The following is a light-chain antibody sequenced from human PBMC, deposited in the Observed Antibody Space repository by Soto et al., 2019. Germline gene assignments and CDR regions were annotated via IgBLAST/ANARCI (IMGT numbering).Light chain of an antibody. V-gene: IGKV3-15*01. CDR2: GAS. CDR3: QQYSDWPWT. Sequence: EIMMTQSPGTLAVSPGEGATLSCRASQSISNRLAWYQQKPGQTPRLLIYGASTRATDIPTRFSGGGSGTEFTLTISSLQSDDLSVYYCQQYSDWPWTFGQGTKVELK. CDR1: QSISNR. J-gene: IGKJ1*01.